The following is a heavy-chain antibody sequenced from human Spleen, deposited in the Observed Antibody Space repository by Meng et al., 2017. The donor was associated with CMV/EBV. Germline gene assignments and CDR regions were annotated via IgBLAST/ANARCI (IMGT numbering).Heavy chain of an antibody. CDR2: IFSNDEK. D-gene: IGHD3-22*01. V-gene: IGHV2-26*01. CDR3: ARIVYYYDSSGYYYVDY. J-gene: IGHJ4*02. Sequence: SWIRQPPGEGLEWLAHIFSNDEKSYSTSLKSRLTISKDTSKSQVVLTMTNMDPVDTATYYCARIVYYYDSSGYYYVDYWGQGTLVTVSS.